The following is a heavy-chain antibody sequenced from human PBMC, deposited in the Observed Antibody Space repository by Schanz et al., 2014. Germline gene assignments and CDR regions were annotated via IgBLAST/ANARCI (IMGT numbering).Heavy chain of an antibody. CDR1: GFTFRGHA. CDR3: ARVELSVYYYAMDV. Sequence: VQLVESGGGVVQPGRSLRLSCAASGFTFRGHAMHWVRQAPGKGLEYISSISPSSSYIYYADSVKGRFTISRDNAKNSLYLQMNSLRAEDAAVYYCARVELSVYYYAMDVWGQGTTVTVSS. J-gene: IGHJ6*02. CDR2: ISPSSSYI. V-gene: IGHV3-21*01. D-gene: IGHD2-15*01.